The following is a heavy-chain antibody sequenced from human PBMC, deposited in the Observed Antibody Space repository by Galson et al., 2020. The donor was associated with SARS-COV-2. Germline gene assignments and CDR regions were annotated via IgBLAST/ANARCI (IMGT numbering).Heavy chain of an antibody. CDR1: GFTFSTYT. J-gene: IGHJ4*02. V-gene: IGHV3-21*01. D-gene: IGHD3-22*01. Sequence: GGSLRLSCAASGFTFSTYTMNWVRQAPGKGLEWVSSITSSSSYIYYADSVKGRFTISRDNAKNSLYLQMNSLRAEDTAVYYCARDGISVIINYFDYWGQGNLVTVSS. CDR2: ITSSSSYI. CDR3: ARDGISVIINYFDY.